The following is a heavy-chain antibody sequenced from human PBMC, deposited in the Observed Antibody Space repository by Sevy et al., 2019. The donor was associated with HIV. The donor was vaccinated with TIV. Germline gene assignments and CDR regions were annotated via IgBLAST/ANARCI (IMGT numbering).Heavy chain of an antibody. CDR2: INTYTGHT. D-gene: IGHD3-10*01. CDR3: ARCGYGSGSYYAPN. J-gene: IGHJ4*02. Sequence: ASVKVSCKTSGYNFGDHGISWVRQVHGQGLEWMGWINTYTGHTNYAHNFQNRVTMTTDTSTTTVYMELRSLRSGDTAVYYCARCGYGSGSYYAPNWGQGTLVTVSS. CDR1: GYNFGDHG. V-gene: IGHV1-18*01.